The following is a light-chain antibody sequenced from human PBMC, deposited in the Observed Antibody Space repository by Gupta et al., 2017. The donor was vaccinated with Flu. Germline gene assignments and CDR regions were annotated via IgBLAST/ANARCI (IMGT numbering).Light chain of an antibody. CDR2: EVN. V-gene: IGLV2-14*01. J-gene: IGLJ3*02. CDR1: SCNVGGDYY. Sequence: ALTLPAPVPASPRRSITISCTGTSCNVGGDYYVSWYQQHPGKAPTLVIYEVNNRPSGVPNRFSGSKSGNSASLTISGLQAEDEADYYCASYTTTLTWVFGGGTKLTVL. CDR3: ASYTTTLTWV.